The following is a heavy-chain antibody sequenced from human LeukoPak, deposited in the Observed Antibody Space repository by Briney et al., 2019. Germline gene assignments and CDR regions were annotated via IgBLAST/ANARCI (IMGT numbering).Heavy chain of an antibody. D-gene: IGHD4-11*01. Sequence: SETLSLTCTVSGGSISSYYWSWIRQSPSRGLEWLGSTYYRSMWYNDFAASVKSRITINPDTSRNQFSLHLNSVTPEDTAVYYCARGVTYSFDYWGQGTLVTVSS. CDR3: ARGVTYSFDY. J-gene: IGHJ4*02. CDR2: TYYRSMWYN. CDR1: GGSISSYY. V-gene: IGHV6-1*01.